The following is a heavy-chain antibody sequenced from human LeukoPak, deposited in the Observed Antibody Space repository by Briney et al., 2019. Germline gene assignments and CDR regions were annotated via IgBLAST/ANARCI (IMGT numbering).Heavy chain of an antibody. D-gene: IGHD6-19*01. V-gene: IGHV4-59*01. CDR1: GGSISSYY. CDR3: AREYSSGWYSWFDP. J-gene: IGHJ5*02. CDR2: IYYSGST. Sequence: SETLSLTRTVSGGSISSYYWSWIRQPPGKGLEWIGYIYYSGSTNYNPSLKSRVTISVDTSKNQFSLKLSSVTAADTAVYYCAREYSSGWYSWFDPWGQGTLVTVSS.